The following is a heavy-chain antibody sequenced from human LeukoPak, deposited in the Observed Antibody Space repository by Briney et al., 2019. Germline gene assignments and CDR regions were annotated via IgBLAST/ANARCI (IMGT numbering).Heavy chain of an antibody. D-gene: IGHD3-22*01. CDR2: INPNSGGT. CDR1: GGTFSSYA. CDR3: ARGRLTMIVVVIDREAFDI. V-gene: IGHV1-2*04. Sequence: ASVKVSCKASGGTFSSYAISWVRQAPGQGLEWMGWINPNSGGTNYAQKFQGWVTMTRDTSISTAYMELSRLRSDDTAVYYCARGRLTMIVVVIDREAFDIWGQGTMVTVSS. J-gene: IGHJ3*02.